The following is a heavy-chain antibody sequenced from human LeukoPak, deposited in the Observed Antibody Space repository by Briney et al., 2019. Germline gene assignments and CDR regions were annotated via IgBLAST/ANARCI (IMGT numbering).Heavy chain of an antibody. V-gene: IGHV1-69*13. D-gene: IGHD6-13*01. Sequence: SVKVSCKASGGTFSSYAISWVRQAPGQGLEWMGGIIPIFGTANYAQKFQGRAAITADESTSTAYMELSSLRSEDTAVYYCARDDGRSSSWYYFDYWGQGTLVTVSS. CDR3: ARDDGRSSSWYYFDY. CDR2: IIPIFGTA. CDR1: GGTFSSYA. J-gene: IGHJ4*02.